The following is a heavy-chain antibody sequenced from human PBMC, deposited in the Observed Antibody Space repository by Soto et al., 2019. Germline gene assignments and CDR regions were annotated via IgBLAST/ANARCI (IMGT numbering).Heavy chain of an antibody. J-gene: IGHJ4*02. V-gene: IGHV3-23*01. D-gene: IGHD2-21*02. CDR1: GFTFSRHA. CDR2: ITGSGATT. CDR3: AKEPPYCGGDCYVLLDF. Sequence: GGSLRLSCAASGFTFSRHAMSWVRQAPGKGLEWVSVITGSGATTYYADSVKGRFTISRDNSKNTLYLQMDSLRAEDTAVYYCAKEPPYCGGDCYVLLDFWGQGTLVTAPQ.